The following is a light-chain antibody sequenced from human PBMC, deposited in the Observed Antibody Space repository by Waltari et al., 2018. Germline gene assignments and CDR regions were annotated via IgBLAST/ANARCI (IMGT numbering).Light chain of an antibody. CDR1: RTVYQY. CDR3: QQTSRTPLT. Sequence: DVQMTQSPSSLSASVGDRVTITCRASRTVYQYLNWYQQRQGQVPRLLIYTASTLQSGVPSRFSGSGSGTDFTLTITGLQPEDVGIYYCQQTSRTPLTFGGGTKVELK. CDR2: TAS. V-gene: IGKV1-39*01. J-gene: IGKJ4*01.